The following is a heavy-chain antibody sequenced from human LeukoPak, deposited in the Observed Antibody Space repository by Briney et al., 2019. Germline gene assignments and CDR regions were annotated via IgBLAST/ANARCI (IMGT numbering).Heavy chain of an antibody. V-gene: IGHV4-30-4*01. D-gene: IGHD2-15*01. CDR1: NDSISSGDYY. Sequence: SETLSLTCTVSNDSISSGDYYWNWIRQPPGKGLEWIGYIFHRGGTSYNPSLKGRILFSVDTSQNQFSLKLNSVTAADTAVYYCVREILYCSGGSCYRGPFDNWGQGTLVTVSA. CDR2: IFHRGGT. CDR3: VREILYCSGGSCYRGPFDN. J-gene: IGHJ4*02.